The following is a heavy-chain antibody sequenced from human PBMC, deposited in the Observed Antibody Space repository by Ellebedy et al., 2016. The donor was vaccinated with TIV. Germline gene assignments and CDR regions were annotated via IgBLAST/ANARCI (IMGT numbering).Heavy chain of an antibody. D-gene: IGHD3-10*01. J-gene: IGHJ4*02. CDR3: TKMRSGSGTYPPRDYFDY. V-gene: IGHV3-23*01. Sequence: GGSLRLSXTASGFTFSTHAMSWVRQSPGKGLEWVSVVSGVTNNEFYADSVRGRFTISRDNSKNTLYLQMNSLRAEDTAIYDCTKMRSGSGTYPPRDYFDYWGRGTPVTVSS. CDR2: VSGVTNNE. CDR1: GFTFSTHA.